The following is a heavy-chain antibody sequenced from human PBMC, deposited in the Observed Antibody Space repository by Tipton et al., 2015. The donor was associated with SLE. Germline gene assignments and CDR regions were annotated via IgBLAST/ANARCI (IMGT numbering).Heavy chain of an antibody. CDR2: TYYSGSP. V-gene: IGHV4-31*03. Sequence: SLTCNVSGGSISSGGYYWSWIRQHPGKGLEWIGYTYYSGSPYYNPSLKSRVTISVGTSKSQFYLRLSSVTAADTAVYYCARVRDFFDTSAAYSGWFDPWGQGTLVTVSS. J-gene: IGHJ5*02. CDR3: ARVRDFFDTSAAYSGWFDP. CDR1: GGSISSGGYY. D-gene: IGHD3-22*01.